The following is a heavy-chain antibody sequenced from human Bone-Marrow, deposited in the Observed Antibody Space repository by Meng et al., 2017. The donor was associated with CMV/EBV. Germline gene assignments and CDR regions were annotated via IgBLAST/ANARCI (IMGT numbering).Heavy chain of an antibody. J-gene: IGHJ5*02. V-gene: IGHV1-8*03. D-gene: IGHD3-22*01. CDR1: GYTFTSYD. CDR3: ARAYLEDDYYDSSGYRGWFDP. CDR2: MNPNSGNT. Sequence: ASVKVSCKASGYTFTSYDINWVRQATGQGLEWMGWMNPNSGNTGYAQKFQGRVTITRNTSISTAYMELSSLRSEDTAVYYCARAYLEDDYYDSSGYRGWFDPWGQGPLVTVSS.